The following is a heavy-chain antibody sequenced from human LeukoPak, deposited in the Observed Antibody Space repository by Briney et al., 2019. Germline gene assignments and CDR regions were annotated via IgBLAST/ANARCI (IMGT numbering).Heavy chain of an antibody. CDR2: ISYDGSNK. V-gene: IGHV3-30*18. D-gene: IGHD3-9*01. J-gene: IGHJ4*02. CDR3: AKDGHYDILTGYYSVDY. CDR1: GFTVSSNF. Sequence: GGSLRLSCAASGFTVSSNFMSWVRQAPGKGLEWVAVISYDGSNKYYADSVKGRFTISRDNSKNTLYLQMNSLRAEDTAVYYCAKDGHYDILTGYYSVDYWGPGTLVTVSS.